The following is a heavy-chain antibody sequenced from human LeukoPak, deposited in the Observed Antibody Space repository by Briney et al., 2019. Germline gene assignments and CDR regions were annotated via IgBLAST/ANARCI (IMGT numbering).Heavy chain of an antibody. V-gene: IGHV3-48*04. Sequence: GGSLRLSCAASGFTFSSYSMNWVRQAPGKGLEWVSYISSSGSTIYYADSVKGRFTISRDNAKNSLYLQMNSLRAEDTAVYYCARGVLYYDFWSSWGFDYWGQGTLVTVSS. CDR2: ISSSGSTI. CDR3: ARGVLYYDFWSSWGFDY. D-gene: IGHD3-3*01. CDR1: GFTFSSYS. J-gene: IGHJ4*02.